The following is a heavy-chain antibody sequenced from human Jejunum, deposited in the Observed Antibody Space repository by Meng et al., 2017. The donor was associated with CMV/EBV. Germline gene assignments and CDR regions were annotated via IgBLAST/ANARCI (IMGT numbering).Heavy chain of an antibody. V-gene: IGHV3-23*01. J-gene: IGHJ4*02. D-gene: IGHD3-10*01. Sequence: SRFTFSTSPMSWVRPAPGKWLEWVSTIPTYGDSTYYADFVKGRFTISRDNSKDTLYLEMTSLRAEDTALYYCAARVGPSGSYYFDSWGQGSLVTVSS. CDR3: AARVGPSGSYYFDS. CDR1: RFTFSTSP. CDR2: IPTYGDST.